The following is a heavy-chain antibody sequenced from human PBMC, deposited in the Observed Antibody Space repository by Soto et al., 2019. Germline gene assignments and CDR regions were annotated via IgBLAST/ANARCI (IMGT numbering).Heavy chain of an antibody. CDR1: GYSFAGYW. CDR2: IDPGDSQT. D-gene: IGHD3-22*01. Sequence: PGESLKISCKGSGYSFAGYWITWVRQKPGKGLEWMGRIDPGDSQTYYSPSFRGHVTISVTKSITTVFLQWSSLGASDTAMYYCARQIYDSDTGPNFQYYFDSWGQGTPVTVSS. CDR3: ARQIYDSDTGPNFQYYFDS. V-gene: IGHV5-10-1*01. J-gene: IGHJ4*02.